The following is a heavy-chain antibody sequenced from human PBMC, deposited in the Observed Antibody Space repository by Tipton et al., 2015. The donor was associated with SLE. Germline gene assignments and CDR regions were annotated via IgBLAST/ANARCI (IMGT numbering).Heavy chain of an antibody. CDR2: IDSDGSST. CDR1: GFTFSSYW. D-gene: IGHD2-21*01. V-gene: IGHV3-74*01. J-gene: IGHJ4*02. Sequence: SLRLSCAASGFTFSSYWMHRVRQAPGKGLVWVSRIDSDGSSTSYADSVKGRFTISRDNAKNTLYLQMNSLRAEDTAAYYCARGSAFVVVPHYFDYWGQGTLGTVSS. CDR3: ARGSAFVVVPHYFDY.